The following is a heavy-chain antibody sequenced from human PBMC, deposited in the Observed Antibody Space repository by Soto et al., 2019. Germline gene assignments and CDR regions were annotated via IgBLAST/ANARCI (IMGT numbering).Heavy chain of an antibody. CDR1: GFSFGSYG. D-gene: IGHD6-13*01. Sequence: VQLVESGGGVVQPGTSLRLTCAASGFSFGSYGIHWVRQAPGKGLEWVSTISGSGGNTWYADSAKGRFTISKDTSKNTLYLEMNSLRAEDTAVYYCAKTLYGSSRYFDSWGQGTLVTVSS. CDR3: AKTLYGSSRYFDS. J-gene: IGHJ4*02. CDR2: ISGSGGNT. V-gene: IGHV3-23*04.